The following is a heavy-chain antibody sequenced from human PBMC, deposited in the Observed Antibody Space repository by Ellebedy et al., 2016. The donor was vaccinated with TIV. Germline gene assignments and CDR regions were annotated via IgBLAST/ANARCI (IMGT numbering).Heavy chain of an antibody. CDR3: TTGFSTAWHDHC. Sequence: GESLKISCAASGFPFSDYYMSWVRQTPGKGLEWVGRIKCKRDGETTEYAAPVKGRLTISRDDSDNMLSLQMNSLKAEDTAVYYCTTGFSTAWHDHCWGQGTLVTVSS. D-gene: IGHD3-3*01. J-gene: IGHJ4*02. CDR2: IKCKRDGETT. CDR1: GFPFSDYY. V-gene: IGHV3-15*01.